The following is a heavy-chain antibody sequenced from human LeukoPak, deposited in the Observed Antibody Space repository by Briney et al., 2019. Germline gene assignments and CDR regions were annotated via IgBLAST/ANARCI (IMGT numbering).Heavy chain of an antibody. CDR2: LNADGISA. D-gene: IGHD2-2*01. V-gene: IGHV3-74*01. J-gene: IGHJ4*02. CDR1: GFPFRSSW. CDR3: VRGLGSYQFDY. Sequence: GGSLRLSCAASGFPFRSSWMHWVRQAPGRGLVWVSRLNADGISASYANSVKGRFTISRDNVKNTLYLQMNSLRAEDTAVYYCVRGLGSYQFDYWGQGTLVTVAS.